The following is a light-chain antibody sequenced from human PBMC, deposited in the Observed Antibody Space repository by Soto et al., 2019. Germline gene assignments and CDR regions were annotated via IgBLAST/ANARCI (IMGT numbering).Light chain of an antibody. CDR1: SSNIGAGYD. CDR3: HSYESSLSAVV. CDR2: GNM. J-gene: IGLJ2*01. Sequence: QSVLTQPPSVSGAPGQRVTISCTGSSSNIGAGYDVQWYQQLPGTAPKLLIYGNMNRPSGVPDRFSGSKSGTSASLAITGLQAEDEADYYCHSYESSLSAVVFGGGTKVTVL. V-gene: IGLV1-40*01.